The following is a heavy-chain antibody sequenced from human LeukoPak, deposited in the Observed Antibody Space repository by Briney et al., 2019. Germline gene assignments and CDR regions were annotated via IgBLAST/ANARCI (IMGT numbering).Heavy chain of an antibody. V-gene: IGHV4-34*01. CDR3: ARLIAVAAYDY. D-gene: IGHD6-19*01. CDR1: GGSFSGYY. J-gene: IGHJ4*02. CDR2: INHSGST. Sequence: SETLSLTCAVYGGSFSGYYWSWIRQPPGKGLEWIGEINHSGSTNYNPSLKGRVTISVDTSKNQFSLKLSSVTAADTAVYYCARLIAVAAYDYWGQGTLVTVSS.